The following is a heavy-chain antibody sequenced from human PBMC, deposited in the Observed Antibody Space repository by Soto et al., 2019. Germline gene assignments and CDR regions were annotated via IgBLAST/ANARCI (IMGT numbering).Heavy chain of an antibody. D-gene: IGHD7-27*01. CDR2: INAGNGNT. CDR3: ARDGDFDYYYGMDV. V-gene: IGHV1-3*01. CDR1: GYTFTSYA. J-gene: IGHJ6*02. Sequence: ASVKVSCKASGYTFTSYAMHWVRQAPGQRLEWMGWINAGNGNTKYSQKFQGRVTITRDTSASTAYMELSSLRSEDTAVYYCARDGDFDYYYGMDVWGQGTTVTVSS.